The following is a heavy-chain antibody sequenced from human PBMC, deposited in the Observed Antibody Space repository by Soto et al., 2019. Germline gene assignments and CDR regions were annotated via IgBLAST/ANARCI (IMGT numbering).Heavy chain of an antibody. CDR3: AREGAIGSFYYSGMDV. J-gene: IGHJ6*02. V-gene: IGHV1-3*01. CDR2: INAGSGNT. CDR1: GYTFTSYS. D-gene: IGHD1-26*01. Sequence: ASVKVSCKASGYTFTSYSMHWVRQAPGQRLEWMGWINAGSGNTKYSQKFQVRVTLTRDTSASTAYLELSSLRSEDTAVYYCAREGAIGSFYYSGMDVWGQGTKVTVSS.